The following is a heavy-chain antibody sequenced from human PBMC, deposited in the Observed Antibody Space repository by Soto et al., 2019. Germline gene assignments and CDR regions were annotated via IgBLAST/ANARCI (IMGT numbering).Heavy chain of an antibody. V-gene: IGHV1-18*01. J-gene: IGHJ4*02. Sequence: SVKVSCKASGYTFTSYGISWVRQAPGQGLEWMGWISAYNRNTNYAQKLQGRVTMTTDTSTSTAYMELRSLRSDDTAVYYCARIRDIVVVPAAMKPGVCDYWGQGTLVTVSS. CDR2: ISAYNRNT. CDR1: GYTFTSYG. CDR3: ARIRDIVVVPAAMKPGVCDY. D-gene: IGHD2-2*01.